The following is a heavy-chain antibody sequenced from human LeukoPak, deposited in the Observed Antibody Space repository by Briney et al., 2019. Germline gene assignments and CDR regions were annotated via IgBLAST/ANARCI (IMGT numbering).Heavy chain of an antibody. CDR1: GYTFTSYG. V-gene: IGHV1-18*01. D-gene: IGHD6-13*01. CDR3: ARDHSSSWYPGNWFDP. Sequence: GASVKVSYKASGYTFTSYGISWVRQAPGQGLEWMGWISAYNGNTNYAQKLQGRVTMTTDTSTSTAYMELRSLRSDDTAVYYCARDHSSSWYPGNWFDPWGQGTLVTVSS. CDR2: ISAYNGNT. J-gene: IGHJ5*02.